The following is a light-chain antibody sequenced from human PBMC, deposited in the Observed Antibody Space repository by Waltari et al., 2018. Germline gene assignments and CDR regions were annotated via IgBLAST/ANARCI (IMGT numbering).Light chain of an antibody. CDR3: SSYASRSTLYV. Sequence: QSALTQPASVSGSPGQSITIPCTGTSRDVGGYNYFSWYQQSPGKAPKLLIYDVSARPSGVSNRFSGSKSGNTASLTISGLQAEDEADYYCSSYASRSTLYVFGTGTTVTV. CDR2: DVS. CDR1: SRDVGGYNY. J-gene: IGLJ1*01. V-gene: IGLV2-14*01.